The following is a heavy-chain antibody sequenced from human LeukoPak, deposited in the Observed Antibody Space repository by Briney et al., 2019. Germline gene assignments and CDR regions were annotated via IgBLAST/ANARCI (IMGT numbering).Heavy chain of an antibody. J-gene: IGHJ4*02. Sequence: SETLSLTCTVSGGSISSSSYYWGWIRQPPGKGLEWIGSIYYSGSTYYNPSLKSRVTISVDTSNNQFSLKLSSVTAADTAVYYCGRLLPPVVVVAATRDYWGQGTLVTVSS. V-gene: IGHV4-39*01. CDR3: GRLLPPVVVVAATRDY. D-gene: IGHD2-15*01. CDR2: IYYSGST. CDR1: GGSISSSSYY.